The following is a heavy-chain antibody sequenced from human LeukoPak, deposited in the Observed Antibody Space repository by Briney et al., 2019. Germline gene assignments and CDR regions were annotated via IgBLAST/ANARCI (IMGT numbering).Heavy chain of an antibody. CDR1: GYTFTGYY. J-gene: IGHJ5*02. Sequence: ASVKVSCKASGYTFTGYYMHWVRQAPGQGLEWMGWINPNNGGTNYAQKFQGWVTMTTDTSTSTAYMELRSLRSDDTAVYYCARESSSWYPRRWFDPWGQGTLVTVSS. V-gene: IGHV1-2*04. CDR2: INPNNGGT. CDR3: ARESSSWYPRRWFDP. D-gene: IGHD6-13*01.